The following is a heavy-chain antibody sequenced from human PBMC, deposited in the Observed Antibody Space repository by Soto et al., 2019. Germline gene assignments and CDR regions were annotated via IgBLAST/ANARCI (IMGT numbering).Heavy chain of an antibody. Sequence: GASVKVSCKASGYALISFAMHWVRQATGQRPEWVGWIKTATRNTKSAYTFQCIVALTRDTPASTVYMELSSLRSDDTAVYFCAKEWSNLGSYWYDSKSPFDRWGQGTLVTVSS. CDR1: GYALISFA. CDR3: AKEWSNLGSYWYDSKSPFDR. J-gene: IGHJ5*02. V-gene: IGHV1-3*04. D-gene: IGHD6-13*01. CDR2: IKTATRNT.